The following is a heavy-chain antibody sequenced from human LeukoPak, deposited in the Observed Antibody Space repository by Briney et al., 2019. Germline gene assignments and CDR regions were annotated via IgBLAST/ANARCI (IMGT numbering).Heavy chain of an antibody. Sequence: SETLSLTCTVSGYSISTGYYWGWVRQTPGKRLEWIGTVYHTGSTYYNPSLRSRAAISVDTSKNQFSLKLSSVTAADTALYYCARWEESDAFDIWGQGTMVTVSS. D-gene: IGHD1-26*01. CDR1: GYSISTGYY. CDR2: VYHTGST. V-gene: IGHV4-38-2*02. CDR3: ARWEESDAFDI. J-gene: IGHJ3*02.